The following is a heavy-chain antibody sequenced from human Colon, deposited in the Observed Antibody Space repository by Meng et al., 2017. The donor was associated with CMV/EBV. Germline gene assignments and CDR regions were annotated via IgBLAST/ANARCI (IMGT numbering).Heavy chain of an antibody. CDR2: ISTRSSYI. Sequence: GGSLRLSCAASGFTFRDYSMSWVRQAPGKGLGWVASISTRSSYIYYADSVKGRFTISRDNAKNLLYLQMNTLGAEDTAVYYCARDWGPTNWFADYWGQGTLVTVSS. CDR3: ARDWGPTNWFADY. J-gene: IGHJ4*02. V-gene: IGHV3-21*01. D-gene: IGHD3-10*01. CDR1: GFTFRDYS.